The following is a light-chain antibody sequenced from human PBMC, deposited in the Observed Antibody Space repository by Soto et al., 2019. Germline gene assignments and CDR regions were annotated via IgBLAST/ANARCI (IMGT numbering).Light chain of an antibody. CDR3: CSYAGGASVV. J-gene: IGLJ2*01. CDR1: ICDVGRYNL. CDR2: EDI. V-gene: IGLV2-23*01. Sequence: QSALTQPASVSGSPGQSITISCTGTICDVGRYNLVSWYQPHPDKAPKLIIYEDIERPSGVSHRFSGSTSGNTASLTISGLQTEDEAKYFCCSYAGGASVVFGGGTKLTVL.